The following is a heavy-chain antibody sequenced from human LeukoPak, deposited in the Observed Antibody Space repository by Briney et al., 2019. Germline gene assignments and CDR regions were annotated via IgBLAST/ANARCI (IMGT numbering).Heavy chain of an antibody. Sequence: PGRSLRLSCAASGFTFSSYGMHWVRQAPGKGLEWVAVISYDGSNKYYADSVKGRFTISRDNSKNTLYLQMNSLRAEDTAVYYCAKSAQYSSSWYVKPPDYWGQGTLVTVSS. V-gene: IGHV3-30*18. CDR3: AKSAQYSSSWYVKPPDY. CDR2: ISYDGSNK. J-gene: IGHJ4*02. D-gene: IGHD6-13*01. CDR1: GFTFSSYG.